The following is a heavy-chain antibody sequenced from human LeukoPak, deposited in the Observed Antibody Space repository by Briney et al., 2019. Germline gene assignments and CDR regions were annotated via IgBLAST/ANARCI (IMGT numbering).Heavy chain of an antibody. CDR3: AREYYYDSSGYYYA. J-gene: IGHJ4*02. CDR1: GFTVSSNY. V-gene: IGHV3-53*04. Sequence: GGSLRLSCAASGFTVSSNYMSWVRQAPGKGLEWVSVIYSGGSTYYADSVKGRFTIPRHNSKNTLYLQMNSLRAEDTAVYYCAREYYYDSSGYYYAWGQGTLVTVSS. CDR2: IYSGGST. D-gene: IGHD3-22*01.